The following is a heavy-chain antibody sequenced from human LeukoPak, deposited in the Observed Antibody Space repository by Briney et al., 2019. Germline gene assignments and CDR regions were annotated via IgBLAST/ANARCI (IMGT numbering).Heavy chain of an antibody. Sequence: ASVKVSCKASGYTFTAYYIHWVRQAPGQGLEWMGIINPSGGSTTYAQNFQGRVTMTRDTSTSAVYMELSSLRSEDTAVYYCARAPNWFDPWGQGTLVTVSS. J-gene: IGHJ5*02. V-gene: IGHV1-46*01. CDR3: ARAPNWFDP. CDR2: INPSGGST. CDR1: GYTFTAYY.